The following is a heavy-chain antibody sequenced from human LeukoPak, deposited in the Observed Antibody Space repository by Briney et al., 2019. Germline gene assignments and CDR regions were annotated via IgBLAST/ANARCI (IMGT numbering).Heavy chain of an antibody. CDR2: IYYSGNS. CDR1: GGSIRSNYY. V-gene: IGHV4-39*07. D-gene: IGHD2-15*01. J-gene: IGHJ6*03. Sequence: SETLSLTCTVSGGSIRSNYYWGWIRQPPGKGLEWIGSIYYSGNSYYNPSLKSRVTMSIDTSKNQFSLKVNSVTAADTAVYYCAGLLGYCSGNRCPSSANYYYYMDVWGKGTTVTVSS. CDR3: AGLLGYCSGNRCPSSANYYYYMDV.